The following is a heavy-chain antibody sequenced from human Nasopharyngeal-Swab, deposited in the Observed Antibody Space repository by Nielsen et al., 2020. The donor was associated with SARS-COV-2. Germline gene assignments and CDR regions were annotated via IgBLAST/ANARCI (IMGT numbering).Heavy chain of an antibody. CDR1: GFTLSDYA. D-gene: IGHD3-10*01. CDR3: AKDHFYDSGSYDRLYFDF. J-gene: IGHJ4*02. Sequence: GGSLRLSCAAFGFTLSDYAMHWVRQAPGKGLEWVALFSHDGSKRYFADSMKGRFSISRDNIKNMLYLQMDSLRADDTAVYYCAKDHFYDSGSYDRLYFDFWGQGTLVTVSS. CDR2: FSHDGSKR. V-gene: IGHV3-30*18.